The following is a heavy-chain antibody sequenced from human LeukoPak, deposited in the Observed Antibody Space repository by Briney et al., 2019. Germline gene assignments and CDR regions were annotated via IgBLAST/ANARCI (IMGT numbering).Heavy chain of an antibody. V-gene: IGHV3-21*01. D-gene: IGHD6-19*01. CDR3: ARGLHSGGGTFDY. J-gene: IGHJ4*02. CDR1: GFTFDDYG. Sequence: GGSLRLSCAASGFTFDDYGMNWVRQAPGKGLEWVSSISSTSSNTYYADSVRGRFTISRDNARNSLYLQMNSLRTEDTAVYYCARGLHSGGGTFDYWGQGALVAVSS. CDR2: ISSTSSNT.